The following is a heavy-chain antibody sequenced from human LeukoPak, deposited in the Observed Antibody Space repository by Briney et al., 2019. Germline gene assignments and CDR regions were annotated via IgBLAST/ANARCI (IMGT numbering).Heavy chain of an antibody. CDR1: GFTFSSYW. CDR3: ARDTYSSPDF. CDR2: INNDGTNT. Sequence: PGGSLRLSCVASGFTFSSYWMHWVRQAPGNGLVWVSRINNDGTNTMYADSMKGRFTISRDNAKNTLYLQMNSLRAEDTAVYFCARDTYSSPDFWGQGTLVTVSS. V-gene: IGHV3-74*03. J-gene: IGHJ4*02. D-gene: IGHD3-22*01.